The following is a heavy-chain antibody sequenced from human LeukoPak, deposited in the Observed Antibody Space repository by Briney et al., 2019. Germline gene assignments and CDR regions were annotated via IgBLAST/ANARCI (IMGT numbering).Heavy chain of an antibody. Sequence: GGSLRLSCTDSGFTFSSYAMHWVRQSPAKGLESVAVTSNHGNDGFYADSVKGRFTISRDNSKKTLYLQMDSLRPDDTGVYYCTRDRGAMNDFDYWGQGTLVSVSS. D-gene: IGHD2-2*01. CDR3: TRDRGAMNDFDY. CDR1: GFTFSSYA. V-gene: IGHV3-30-3*01. J-gene: IGHJ4*02. CDR2: TSNHGNDG.